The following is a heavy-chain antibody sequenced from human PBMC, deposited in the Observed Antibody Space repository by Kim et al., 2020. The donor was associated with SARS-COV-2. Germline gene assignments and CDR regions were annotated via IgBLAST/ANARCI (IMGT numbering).Heavy chain of an antibody. J-gene: IGHJ6*02. CDR1: GGTFSSYA. V-gene: IGHV1-69*13. D-gene: IGHD2-2*01. CDR2: IIPIFGTE. CDR3: ARGSRYCSSTSCFNDYYYYGMDV. Sequence: SVKVSCKASGGTFSSYAISWVRQAPGQGLEWMGGIIPIFGTENYAQKFQGRVTITADESTSTAYMELSSLRSEDTAVYYCARGSRYCSSTSCFNDYYYYGMDVWGQGTTVTVSS.